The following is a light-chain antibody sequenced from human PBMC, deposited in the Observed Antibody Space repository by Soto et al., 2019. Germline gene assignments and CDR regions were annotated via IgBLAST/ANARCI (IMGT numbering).Light chain of an antibody. J-gene: IGLJ2*01. CDR1: SSDVGAYNY. CDR3: SSYTTIKTVI. Sequence: QSALAQPASVSGSPGQSITISCTGTSSDVGAYNYVSWYHQHHPGKAPELIIYDVTDRPSGVSTRFSGSKSGNTASLTISGLLAEDEGDYYCSSYTTIKTVIFGGGTKLTVL. V-gene: IGLV2-14*01. CDR2: DVT.